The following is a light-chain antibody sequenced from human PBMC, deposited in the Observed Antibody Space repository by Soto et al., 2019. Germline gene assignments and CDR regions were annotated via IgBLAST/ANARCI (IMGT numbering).Light chain of an antibody. V-gene: IGLV2-14*03. CDR1: SSDIGAYDY. CDR3: TSYTTIDTLHGI. Sequence: QSVLTQPASVSGSPGQSITFSCTGTSSDIGAYDYVSWYQQHPGKAPKLIIFDVSNRPSGVSNRFSGSKSGNTASLTISGLQAEDEAHYYCTSYTTIDTLHGIFGGGTKLTVL. J-gene: IGLJ2*01. CDR2: DVS.